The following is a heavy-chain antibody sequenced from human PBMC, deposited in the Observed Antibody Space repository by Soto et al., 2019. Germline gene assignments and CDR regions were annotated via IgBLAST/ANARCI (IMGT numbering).Heavy chain of an antibody. V-gene: IGHV3-30*03. D-gene: IGHD6-19*01. J-gene: IGHJ5*02. Sequence: GGSLRLSCAASGFTFNSYGMHWVRQAPGKGLEWVVVISFDGRNTYYADSVKGRFTISRDNAKNSLYLQMNSLRDEDTAVYYCARERAVGIAVALNWFDPWGQGTLVTVSS. CDR2: ISFDGRNT. CDR3: ARERAVGIAVALNWFDP. CDR1: GFTFNSYG.